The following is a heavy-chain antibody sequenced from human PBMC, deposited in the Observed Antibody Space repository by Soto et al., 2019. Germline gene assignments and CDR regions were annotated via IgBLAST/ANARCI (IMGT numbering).Heavy chain of an antibody. V-gene: IGHV3-30*18. Sequence: QAQLVESGGGVVQPGRSLRLSCEVSGFRFSSYGVHWVRQAPGKGLEWVALISDDGRNTFYPDSVKGRFSISRDNSKNTVYLQMNSLRAEDTAVYYCAKDLRGNGDVTHYYNGMDVWGQGTTVTVSS. CDR2: ISDDGRNT. J-gene: IGHJ6*02. CDR3: AKDLRGNGDVTHYYNGMDV. CDR1: GFRFSSYG. D-gene: IGHD4-17*01.